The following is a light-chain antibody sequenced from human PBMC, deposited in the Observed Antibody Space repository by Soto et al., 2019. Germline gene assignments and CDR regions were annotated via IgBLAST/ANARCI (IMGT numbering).Light chain of an antibody. Sequence: EVVMTQSPGTLPLSPGERATLSCRASQSVSNNYLAWYQQKPGQAPRLLIYGASNRATGIPDRFSGSGSGTDFTLTISRLEPEDFAVYYCQQYGSSGTFGQGTKVDIK. V-gene: IGKV3-20*01. CDR3: QQYGSSGT. CDR2: GAS. CDR1: QSVSNNY. J-gene: IGKJ1*01.